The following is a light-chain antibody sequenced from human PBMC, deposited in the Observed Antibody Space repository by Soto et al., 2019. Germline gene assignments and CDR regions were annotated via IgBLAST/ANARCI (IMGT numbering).Light chain of an antibody. J-gene: IGLJ2*01. CDR3: TSWTTNTTMI. CDR2: DVN. CDR1: SSDIGAYNF. Sequence: QSVLTQPASVSGSPGQSITISCTGTSSDIGAYNFVSWYQQHPGIAPKLMLYDVNIRPSGVSSRFSGSKSGNTASLTISGLQAEDEADYYCTSWTTNTTMIFGGGTKVTVL. V-gene: IGLV2-14*03.